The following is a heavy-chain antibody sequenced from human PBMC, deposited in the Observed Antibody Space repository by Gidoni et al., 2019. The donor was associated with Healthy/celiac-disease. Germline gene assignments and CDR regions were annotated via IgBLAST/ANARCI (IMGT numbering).Heavy chain of an antibody. CDR1: GFTFSSYE. D-gene: IGHD6-6*01. V-gene: IGHV3-48*03. CDR2: ISSSGSTI. J-gene: IGHJ6*02. CDR3: ATGIAARYYYYYGMDV. Sequence: EVQLVESGGGLVQPGGSLSLSCAASGFTFSSYEMNWVRQAPGKGLEWVSYISSSGSTIYYADSVKGRFTISRDNAKNSLYLQMNSLRAEDTAVYYCATGIAARYYYYYGMDVWGQGTTVTVSS.